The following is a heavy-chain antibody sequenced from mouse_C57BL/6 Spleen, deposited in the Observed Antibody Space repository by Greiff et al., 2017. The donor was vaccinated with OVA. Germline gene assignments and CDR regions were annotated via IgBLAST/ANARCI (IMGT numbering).Heavy chain of an antibody. CDR2: INPSNGGT. Sequence: VQLQQPGTELVKPGASVKLSCKASGYTFTSYWMHWVKQRPGQGLEWIGNINPSNGGTNYNEKFKSKATLTVDKSSSTAYMQLSSLTSEDSAVYYCARSAYYSNYEGYYYAMDYWGQGTSVTVSS. CDR3: ARSAYYSNYEGYYYAMDY. D-gene: IGHD2-5*01. V-gene: IGHV1-53*01. CDR1: GYTFTSYW. J-gene: IGHJ4*01.